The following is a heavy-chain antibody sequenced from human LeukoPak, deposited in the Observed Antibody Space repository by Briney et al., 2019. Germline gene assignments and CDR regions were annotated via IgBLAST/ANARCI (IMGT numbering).Heavy chain of an antibody. CDR2: ISYDGSNK. Sequence: GSLRLSCAASGFTFSSSAMHWVRQAPDKGLEWVAVISYDGSNKYYADSVKGRFTISRDNSKSTLYLQMNSLRADDTAVYYCARVGTMVRGVRPEVVYWGQGTLVTVSS. V-gene: IGHV3-30-3*01. J-gene: IGHJ4*02. CDR3: ARVGTMVRGVRPEVVY. D-gene: IGHD3-10*01. CDR1: GFTFSSSA.